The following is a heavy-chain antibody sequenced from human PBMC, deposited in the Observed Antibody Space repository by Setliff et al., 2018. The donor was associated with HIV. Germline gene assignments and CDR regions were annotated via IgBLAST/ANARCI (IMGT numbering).Heavy chain of an antibody. CDR1: GFTFTNYG. J-gene: IGHJ4*02. V-gene: IGHV3-23*01. D-gene: IGHD6-19*01. CDR3: AIGYRSGWRFFDF. CDR2: ISGGGYTT. Sequence: PGGSLRLSCVNFGFTFTNYGMTWVRQARGEGLEYVSGISGGGYTTYYADSVKGRFASSRDIVNDSLLLYMANLRVEDTAVYYCAIGYRSGWRFFDFWGQGTQVTVSS.